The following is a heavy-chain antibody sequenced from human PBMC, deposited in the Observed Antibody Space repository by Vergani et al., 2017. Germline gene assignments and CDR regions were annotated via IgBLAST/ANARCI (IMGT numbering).Heavy chain of an antibody. J-gene: IGHJ3*01. CDR3: ARGAPSDSGVTPSALDV. D-gene: IGHD3-10*01. V-gene: IGHV1-18*01. Sequence: QVQLVQSGAELKKPGASVSVSCKGSSHTFQTYGISWVRQAPGKGLEWMAWIRPYTGHTIYAQKFQDRVTMTADTSTNTAYMELRSLRSDDTAVYFCARGAPSDSGVTPSALDVWGQGTMVTVSS. CDR2: IRPYTGHT. CDR1: SHTFQTYG.